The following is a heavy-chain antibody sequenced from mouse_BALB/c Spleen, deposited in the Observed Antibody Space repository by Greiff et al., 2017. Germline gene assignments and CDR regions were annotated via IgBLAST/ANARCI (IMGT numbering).Heavy chain of an antibody. V-gene: IGHV14-3*02. CDR3: ASDGWGWFAY. CDR1: GFTFKGTY. J-gene: IGHJ3*01. Sequence: EVQLQQSGAELVKPGASVKLSCTASGFTFKGTYMPWVRQRPDQGLEWIGRINRDSGSTKYAPKFQGQTTITADTAANTPYLQLSSLKSEDTAVYYCASDGWGWFAYWGQGTLVTVSA. CDR2: INRDSGST. D-gene: IGHD2-3*01.